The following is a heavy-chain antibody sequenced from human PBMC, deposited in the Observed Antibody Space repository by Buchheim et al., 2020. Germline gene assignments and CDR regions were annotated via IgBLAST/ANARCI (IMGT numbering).Heavy chain of an antibody. D-gene: IGHD3-10*01. CDR3: ARLGDYGSGNYYVNFFDH. Sequence: QVQLVQSGAEVKKPGASVQVSCKASGYTFASFSIHWVRQAPGQGLEWMGIINPTDSRTTYAQNLQGRVSMTRDTSTSTVYMELYDLRSDDTAVYYCARLGDYGSGNYYVNFFDHWGQGTL. CDR2: INPTDSRT. J-gene: IGHJ4*02. V-gene: IGHV1-46*01. CDR1: GYTFASFS.